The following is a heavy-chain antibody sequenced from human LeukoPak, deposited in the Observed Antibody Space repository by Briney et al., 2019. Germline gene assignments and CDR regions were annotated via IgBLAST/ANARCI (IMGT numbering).Heavy chain of an antibody. Sequence: GGSLRLSCAASGFTFSSYSMNWVRQAPGKGLEWVSSISSSSSYIYYADSVKGRFTISRDNAKNSLYLQMNSLRAEDTAVYYCARAGRHLVPFGYWGQGTLVTVSS. CDR3: ARAGRHLVPFGY. J-gene: IGHJ4*02. CDR1: GFTFSSYS. CDR2: ISSSSSYI. D-gene: IGHD6-13*01. V-gene: IGHV3-21*01.